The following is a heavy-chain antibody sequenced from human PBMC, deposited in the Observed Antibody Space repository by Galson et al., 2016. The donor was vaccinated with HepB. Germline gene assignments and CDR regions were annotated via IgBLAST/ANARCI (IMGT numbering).Heavy chain of an antibody. CDR3: ASYSYGYGFGN. CDR2: IQQCGGEK. Sequence: SLRVSCAASVFIFRDYLMCWVRQAPGRGLAWVANIQQCGGEKCYLDSVTGRITNSRDNNKNSLYLQMDSLRAEDPAVYYCASYSYGYGFGNWGQGTLVTVSS. D-gene: IGHD5-18*01. V-gene: IGHV3-7*01. J-gene: IGHJ4*02. CDR1: VFIFRDYL.